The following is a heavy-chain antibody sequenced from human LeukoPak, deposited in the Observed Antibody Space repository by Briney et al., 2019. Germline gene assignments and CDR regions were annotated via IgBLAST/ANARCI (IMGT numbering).Heavy chain of an antibody. Sequence: GASVKVSCRASGYTFIGYYMHWVRQAPGQGLEWMGWINPNSGATNYAQKFQGRVTMTRDTSISTAYMELSRLTSDDMAVYYCSRGELEGPDFDYWGQGTLVTVSS. V-gene: IGHV1-2*02. CDR2: INPNSGAT. D-gene: IGHD1-26*01. J-gene: IGHJ4*02. CDR3: SRGELEGPDFDY. CDR1: GYTFIGYY.